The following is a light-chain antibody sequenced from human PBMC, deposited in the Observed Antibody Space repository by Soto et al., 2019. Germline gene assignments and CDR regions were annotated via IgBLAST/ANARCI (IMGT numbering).Light chain of an antibody. V-gene: IGKV3-20*01. Sequence: EIVLTQSPGTLSLSPGERATLSCRASQSVSSSYLAWYQQKPGQAPRLLIDGASSRATGIPDRFSGSRSGTDFTLTISRLEPEDFAVYYCQQYGSSPPGLTFGGGTKVEIK. CDR3: QQYGSSPPGLT. J-gene: IGKJ4*01. CDR1: QSVSSSY. CDR2: GAS.